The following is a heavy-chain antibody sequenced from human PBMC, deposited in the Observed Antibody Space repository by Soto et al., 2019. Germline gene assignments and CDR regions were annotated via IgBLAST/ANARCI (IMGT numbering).Heavy chain of an antibody. CDR2: ISSSSSTI. Sequence: EVQLVESGGGLVQPGGSLRLSCAASGFTFSSYSMNWVRQAPGKGLEWVSYISSSSSTIYYADSVKGRFTISRDNANNSLYLQMNSLRAEDTAVYYCARDDGARGYDFWSGYPVNWFDPWGQGTLVTVSS. D-gene: IGHD3-3*01. V-gene: IGHV3-48*01. J-gene: IGHJ5*02. CDR1: GFTFSSYS. CDR3: ARDDGARGYDFWSGYPVNWFDP.